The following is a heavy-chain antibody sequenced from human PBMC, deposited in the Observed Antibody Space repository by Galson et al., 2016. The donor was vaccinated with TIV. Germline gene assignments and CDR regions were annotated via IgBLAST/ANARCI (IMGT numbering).Heavy chain of an antibody. J-gene: IGHJ4*02. V-gene: IGHV3-9*01. CDR1: GFIFDDYT. CDR3: ARVRWLSGYYFDY. CDR2: INWNNDTI. Sequence: SLRLSCAGAGFIFDDYTMHWVRQVPGKGLEWVSYINWNNDTIRYADSVKGRFTISRDNTKNSLYLQMDSLRPEDTAFYFCARVRWLSGYYFDYWGQGTLVTVSS. D-gene: IGHD2-2*03.